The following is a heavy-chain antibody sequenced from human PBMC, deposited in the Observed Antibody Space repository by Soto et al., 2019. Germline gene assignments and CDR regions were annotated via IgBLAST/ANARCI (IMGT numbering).Heavy chain of an antibody. V-gene: IGHV3-23*01. J-gene: IGHJ6*02. CDR2: ISGSGGHI. Sequence: GGSLRLSCAASGFTFGNYAMSWVRQTPGKGLEWVSSISGSGGHIYYTGSVKGRFTISRDNSKNTPYLQMNSLRAEDTAVYYCARDKGVGATAYYYYGMDVWGQGT. CDR3: ARDKGVGATAYYYYGMDV. D-gene: IGHD1-26*01. CDR1: GFTFGNYA.